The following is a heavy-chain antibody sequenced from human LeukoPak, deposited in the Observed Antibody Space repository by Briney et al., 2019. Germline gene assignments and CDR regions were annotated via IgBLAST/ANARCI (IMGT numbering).Heavy chain of an antibody. CDR1: GFIFSNAW. CDR2: ISSDGGST. V-gene: IGHV3-64D*06. CDR3: VKGTLGVSDYYNY. D-gene: IGHD3-22*01. Sequence: GGSLRLSCVGSGFIFSNAWMSWVRQAPGKGLEYVSVISSDGGSTYYADSVKGRFTISRDNSKNTLYLQMSSLRAEDTAVYYCVKGTLGVSDYYNYWGQGTLVTVSS. J-gene: IGHJ4*02.